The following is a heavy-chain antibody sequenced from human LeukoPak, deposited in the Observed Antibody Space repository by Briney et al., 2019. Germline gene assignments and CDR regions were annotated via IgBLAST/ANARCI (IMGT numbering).Heavy chain of an antibody. Sequence: PSKTLSLTCAVSGGSISSSNWWSWVRQPPGKGLEWIGEIYHSGSTNYNPSLKSRVTISVDKSKNQFSLKLSSVTAADTAVYYCAREGDIVVVPAAQGAFDIWGQGTMVTVSS. CDR1: GGSISSSNW. D-gene: IGHD2-2*01. CDR3: AREGDIVVVPAAQGAFDI. V-gene: IGHV4-4*02. J-gene: IGHJ3*02. CDR2: IYHSGST.